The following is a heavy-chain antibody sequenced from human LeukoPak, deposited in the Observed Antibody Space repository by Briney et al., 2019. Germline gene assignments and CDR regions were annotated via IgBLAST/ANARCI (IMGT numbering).Heavy chain of an antibody. V-gene: IGHV3-7*01. D-gene: IGHD6-13*01. CDR1: GFTFSNYW. Sequence: GGSLRLSCAASGFTFSNYWISWVRQAPGKGLEWVANIKQDGNQIYYVESLKGRFTISRDNAKNSVYLQMDSLRAEDTAVYYCARIGYSSSCFDYWGQGTLVTVSS. CDR3: ARIGYSSSCFDY. CDR2: IKQDGNQI. J-gene: IGHJ4*02.